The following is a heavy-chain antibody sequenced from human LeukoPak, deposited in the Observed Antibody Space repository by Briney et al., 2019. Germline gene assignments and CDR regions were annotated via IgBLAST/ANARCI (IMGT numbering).Heavy chain of an antibody. D-gene: IGHD6-13*01. CDR3: AREGIAAAGTEYYFYYYMDV. CDR2: IYTSGST. J-gene: IGHJ6*03. Sequence: SETLSLTCTVSGGSISSYYWSWIRQPAGKGLEWIGRIYTSGSTNYNPSLKSRVTISVDTSKNQFSLKLSSVTAADTAVYYCAREGIAAAGTEYYFYYYMDVWGKGTTVTISS. V-gene: IGHV4-4*07. CDR1: GGSISSYY.